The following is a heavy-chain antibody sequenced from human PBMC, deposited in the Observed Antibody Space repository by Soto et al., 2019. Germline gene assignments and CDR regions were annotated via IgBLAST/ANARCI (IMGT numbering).Heavy chain of an antibody. CDR1: GFTFSIYG. V-gene: IGHV3-30*18. D-gene: IGHD3-3*01. Sequence: PGGSLRLSCASSGFTFSIYGMHWVLQAPVKGLEWVAVISYDGSNKYYADSVKGRFTISRDNSKNTLYLQMNSLRAEDTAVYYCAKDQRYYDFWSGYSNYYYYGMDVWGQGTTVTVSS. CDR3: AKDQRYYDFWSGYSNYYYYGMDV. CDR2: ISYDGSNK. J-gene: IGHJ6*02.